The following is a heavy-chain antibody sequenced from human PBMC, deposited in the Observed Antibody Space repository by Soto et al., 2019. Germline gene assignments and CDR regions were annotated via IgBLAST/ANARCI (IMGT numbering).Heavy chain of an antibody. CDR3: VKGSNYDGMDV. Sequence: EVQLVESGGGLVHPGRSLRLSCAASGFTFGDYAIHWVRQAPGKGLEWVSGISWNSGVTVYADSVRGRFTVFRANARNSVYLQMNSLRREDTGLYYCVKGSNYDGMDVWGQGTTVTV. J-gene: IGHJ6*02. V-gene: IGHV3-9*01. CDR1: GFTFGDYA. CDR2: ISWNSGVT.